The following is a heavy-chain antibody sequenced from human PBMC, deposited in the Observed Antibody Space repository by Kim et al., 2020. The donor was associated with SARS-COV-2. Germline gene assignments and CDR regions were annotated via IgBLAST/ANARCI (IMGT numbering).Heavy chain of an antibody. CDR1: GGTFSSYA. CDR3: ARVLMYNWNYDGVGDY. Sequence: SVKVSCKASGGTFSSYAISWVRQAPGQGLEWMGRIIPILGIANYAQKFQGRVTITADKSTSTAYMELSSLRSEDTAVYYCARVLMYNWNYDGVGDYWGQGTLVTVSS. D-gene: IGHD1-7*01. V-gene: IGHV1-69*04. CDR2: IIPILGIA. J-gene: IGHJ4*02.